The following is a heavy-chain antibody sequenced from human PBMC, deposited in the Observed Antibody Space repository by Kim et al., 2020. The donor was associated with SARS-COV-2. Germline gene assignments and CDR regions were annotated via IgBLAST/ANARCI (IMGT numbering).Heavy chain of an antibody. Sequence: SETLSLTCTVSGGSISSSSYYWGWIRQPPGKGLEWIGSIYHSGSTYYNPSLKSRVTISVNTSKNQFSLQLSSVTAADTAVYYCARSYSSSWRGSLRYFDYWGQGTLVTVSS. V-gene: IGHV4-39*01. CDR1: GGSISSSSYY. CDR2: IYHSGST. CDR3: ARSYSSSWRGSLRYFDY. D-gene: IGHD6-13*01. J-gene: IGHJ4*02.